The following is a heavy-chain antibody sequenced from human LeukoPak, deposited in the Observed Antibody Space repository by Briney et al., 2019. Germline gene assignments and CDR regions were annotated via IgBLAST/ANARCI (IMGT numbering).Heavy chain of an antibody. CDR1: GITLSNYG. D-gene: IGHD3-22*01. CDR3: AKRGVVIRVILVGFHKEAYYFDS. Sequence: GGSLRLSCAVSGITLSNYGMSWVRQAPGKGLEWVAGISDSGGSTNYADSVKGRFTISRDNPKNTLYLQMNSLRAEDTAVYFCAKRGVVIRVILVGFHKEAYYFDSWDQGALVTVSS. CDR2: ISDSGGST. V-gene: IGHV3-23*01. J-gene: IGHJ4*02.